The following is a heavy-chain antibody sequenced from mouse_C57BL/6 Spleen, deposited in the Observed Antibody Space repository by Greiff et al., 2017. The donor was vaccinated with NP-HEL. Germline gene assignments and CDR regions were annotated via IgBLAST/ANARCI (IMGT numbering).Heavy chain of an antibody. V-gene: IGHV5-9*01. CDR1: GFTFSSYP. CDR3: ARHYYGSSYGWYFDV. Sequence: VMLVESGGGLVKPGGSLKLSCAASGFTFSSYPMSWVRQTPEKRLEWVATISGGGGNTYYPDSVKGRFTISRDNAKNTLYLQMSSLRSEDTALYYCARHYYGSSYGWYFDVWGTGTTVTVSS. J-gene: IGHJ1*03. D-gene: IGHD1-1*01. CDR2: ISGGGGNT.